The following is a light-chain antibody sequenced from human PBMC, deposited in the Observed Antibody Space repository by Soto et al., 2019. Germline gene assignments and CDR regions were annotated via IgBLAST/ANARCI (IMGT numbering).Light chain of an antibody. Sequence: QSALTQPASVSGSPGQSITISCTGTSGDVGVYNYVSWYQQHPGKAPKLMIYDVNNRPSGVSNRFSGSKSGNTASLTISGLQAEDEADYYCSSYTTSSTGVFGGGTKVTVL. V-gene: IGLV2-14*01. CDR1: SGDVGVYNY. CDR2: DVN. J-gene: IGLJ3*02. CDR3: SSYTTSSTGV.